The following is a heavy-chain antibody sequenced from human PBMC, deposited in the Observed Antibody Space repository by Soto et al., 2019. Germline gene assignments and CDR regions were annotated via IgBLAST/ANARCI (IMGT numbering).Heavy chain of an antibody. J-gene: IGHJ4*02. D-gene: IGHD3-22*01. CDR1: GGSISSYY. CDR3: ARGRYYYDSSGYTFDY. V-gene: IGHV4-59*01. Sequence: SETLSLTCTVSGGSISSYYWSWIRQPPGKGLEWIGYIYYSGSTNYNPSLKSRVTISVDTSKNQFSLKLSSVTAADTAVYYCARGRYYYDSSGYTFDYWGQGTLVTVS. CDR2: IYYSGST.